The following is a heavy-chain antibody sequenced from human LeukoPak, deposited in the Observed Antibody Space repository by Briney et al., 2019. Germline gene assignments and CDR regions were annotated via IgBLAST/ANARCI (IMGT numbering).Heavy chain of an antibody. CDR1: GFTFSSYA. CDR2: ISGSGGST. D-gene: IGHD5-12*01. Sequence: PGTSLGLSCAASGFTFSSYAMSWVRQAPGKGLEWVSGISGSGGSTFYADSVKGRFTISRDNSKNTLFLQMNSLRAEDTAVYYCAKRVATSSISYYFDYWGQGTLVTVSS. CDR3: AKRVATSSISYYFDY. V-gene: IGHV3-23*01. J-gene: IGHJ4*02.